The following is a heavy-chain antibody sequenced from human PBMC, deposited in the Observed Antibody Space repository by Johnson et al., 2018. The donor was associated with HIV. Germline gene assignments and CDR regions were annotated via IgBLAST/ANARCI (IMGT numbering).Heavy chain of an antibody. D-gene: IGHD4/OR15-4a*01. CDR1: GFTFSDYY. CDR2: ISSGGGSV. V-gene: IGHV3-11*01. CDR3: ARDSTPWGDDYVDYAFDI. Sequence: QVQLVESGGGLVKPGGSLRLSCSASGFTFSDYYMSWIRQTPGKGLEWVSYISSGGGSVHYAESVKGRFIISRDNAKNSLYLQMNSLRAEDTALYFCARDSTPWGDDYVDYAFDIWGQVTLVTVSS. J-gene: IGHJ3*02.